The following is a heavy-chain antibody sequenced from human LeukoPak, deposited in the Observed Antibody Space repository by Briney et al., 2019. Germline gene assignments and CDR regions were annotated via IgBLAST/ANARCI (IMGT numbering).Heavy chain of an antibody. CDR3: GRIHITDDAFDI. CDR1: GFTFSNYN. J-gene: IGHJ3*02. V-gene: IGHV3-48*04. Sequence: GGSLRLSCAASGFTFSNYNMNWVRQAPGKGLEWVSYISSSSSGIYYADSVKGRFTIARDNAENSLYLQMNSLRAEDTAVYYCGRIHITDDAFDIWGQGTRVTVSS. CDR2: ISSSSSGI. D-gene: IGHD1-14*01.